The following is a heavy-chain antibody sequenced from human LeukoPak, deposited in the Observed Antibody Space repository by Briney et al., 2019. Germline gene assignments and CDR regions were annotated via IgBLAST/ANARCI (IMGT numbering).Heavy chain of an antibody. CDR3: AKADYSSGWYYFDD. V-gene: IGHV3-9*03. CDR2: ISWNSGSI. CDR1: GFTFDDYA. J-gene: IGHJ4*02. Sequence: PGGSLRLSCAASGFTFDDYAMHWVRQAPGKGPGWVSGISWNSGSIGYADSVKGRFTISRDNAKNSLYLQMNSLRAEDMALYYCAKADYSSGWYYFDDWGQGTLVTVSS. D-gene: IGHD6-19*01.